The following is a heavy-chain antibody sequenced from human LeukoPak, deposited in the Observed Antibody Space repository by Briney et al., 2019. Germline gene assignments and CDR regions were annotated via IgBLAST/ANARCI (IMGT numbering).Heavy chain of an antibody. V-gene: IGHV3-48*03. CDR1: GFTFSSYE. D-gene: IGHD3-10*01. Sequence: PGGSLRLSCAGSGFTFSSYEMSWGRQAPGKGLEWVSYISTSGGTTYYADSVKGRFTISRDIAENSLYLQRNILRGEDTAVYYCARVRGYYYMDVWGKGTTVTVSS. CDR2: ISTSGGTT. J-gene: IGHJ6*03. CDR3: ARVRGYYYMDV.